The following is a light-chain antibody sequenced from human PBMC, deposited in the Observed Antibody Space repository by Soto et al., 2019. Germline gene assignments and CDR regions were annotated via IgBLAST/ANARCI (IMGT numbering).Light chain of an antibody. V-gene: IGKV3-20*01. CDR3: QQYCGSPLT. CDR2: GAS. J-gene: IGKJ5*01. CDR1: QSVSSSY. Sequence: EMVLTQSPATLSLSPGERATLSCRASQSVSSSYLAWYQQKPGQAPRLLIYGASSRATGIPDRFSGSGSGTDFTLTISRLEPEDFAVYFCQQYCGSPLTFGQGTRLEIK.